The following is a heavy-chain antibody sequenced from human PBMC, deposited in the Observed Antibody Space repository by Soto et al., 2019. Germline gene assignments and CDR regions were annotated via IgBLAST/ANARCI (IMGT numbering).Heavy chain of an antibody. Sequence: ASVKLSCKTSGDTFTKFGVNWVAQAAGQGLEWMGWMSLHGAQKRYLQKFPGRVSMTRXTXXTXXXMXLXXLRXEETAVYYCGRGFGDSANTAGYNGFDFWG. CDR2: MSLHGAQK. CDR1: GDTFTKFG. V-gene: IGHV1-8*01. CDR3: GRGFGDSANTAGYNGFDF. D-gene: IGHD5-12*01. J-gene: IGHJ5*01.